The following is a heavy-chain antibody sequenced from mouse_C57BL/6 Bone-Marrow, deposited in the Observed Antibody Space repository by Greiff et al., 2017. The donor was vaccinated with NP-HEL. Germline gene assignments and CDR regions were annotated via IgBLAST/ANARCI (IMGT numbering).Heavy chain of an antibody. Sequence: EVKLMESGGGLVQPGGSLSLSCAASGFTFTDYYMSWVRQPPGKALEWLGFIRNKANGYTTEYSASVKGRFTISRDNSQSILYLQMNALRAEDSATYYCASLGSSYVSYAMDYWGQGTSVTVSS. V-gene: IGHV7-3*01. CDR1: GFTFTDYY. D-gene: IGHD1-1*01. CDR2: IRNKANGYTT. CDR3: ASLGSSYVSYAMDY. J-gene: IGHJ4*01.